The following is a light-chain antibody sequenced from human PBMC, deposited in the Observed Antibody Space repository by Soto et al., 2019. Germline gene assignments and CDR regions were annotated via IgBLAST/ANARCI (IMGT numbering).Light chain of an antibody. Sequence: QSALTQPASVSGSPGQSVTISCTGTSSDVGSYNLVSWYQHHPGKAPKVMIYEGSKRPSGVSNRFSGSKSGNTASLTISGLQTEDEADYYCCSYADSSNVVFGGGTKVTVL. CDR2: EGS. CDR3: CSYADSSNVV. CDR1: SSDVGSYNL. V-gene: IGLV2-23*01. J-gene: IGLJ2*01.